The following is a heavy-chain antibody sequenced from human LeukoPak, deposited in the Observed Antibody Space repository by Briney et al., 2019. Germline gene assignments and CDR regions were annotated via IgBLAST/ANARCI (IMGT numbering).Heavy chain of an antibody. CDR1: GFTFSSYS. D-gene: IGHD6-13*01. CDR2: ISYDGSNK. V-gene: IGHV3-30*18. Sequence: GGSLRLSCAASGFTFSSYSMNWVRQAPGKGLEWVSVISYDGSNKYYADSVKGRFTISRDNSKNTLYLQMNSLRAEDAAVYYCAKVDRGYSSSNPLGYWGQGTLVTVSS. CDR3: AKVDRGYSSSNPLGY. J-gene: IGHJ4*02.